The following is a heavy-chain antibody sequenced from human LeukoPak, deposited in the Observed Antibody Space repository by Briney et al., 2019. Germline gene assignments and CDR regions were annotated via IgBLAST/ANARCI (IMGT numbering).Heavy chain of an antibody. V-gene: IGHV3-7*01. D-gene: IGHD1-14*01. CDR3: AKDDPDY. CDR1: GFTFSNYW. Sequence: GGSLRLSCEGSGFTFSNYWMGWVRQAPGKGLQWVANIKTDGSEKYYVDSVKGRFTISRDNSKNTLYLQMNSLRGEDTAVYYCAKDDPDYWGQGTLVTVSS. J-gene: IGHJ4*02. CDR2: IKTDGSEK.